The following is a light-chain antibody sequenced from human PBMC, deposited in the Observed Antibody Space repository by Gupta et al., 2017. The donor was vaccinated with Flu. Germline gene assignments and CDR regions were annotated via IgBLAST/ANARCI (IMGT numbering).Light chain of an antibody. CDR1: QSVGSD. CDR2: GAS. CDR3: LQYNIWPKT. V-gene: IGKV3-15*01. J-gene: IGKJ1*01. Sequence: ERVMTQSPATLSVSPGERATLSCRASQSVGSDVAWFQQKPGQAPKLLIYGASTRATGIPARFSGGGSGTEFTLTISSLQSEDFALYFCLQYNIWPKTFGQGTXVEIK.